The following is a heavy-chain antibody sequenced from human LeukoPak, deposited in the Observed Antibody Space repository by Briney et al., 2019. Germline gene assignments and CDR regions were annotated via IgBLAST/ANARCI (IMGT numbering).Heavy chain of an antibody. CDR2: INHSGST. J-gene: IGHJ6*02. V-gene: IGHV4-34*01. CDR3: ARNIQSFYYYYYGMDV. D-gene: IGHD5-18*01. Sequence: SETLSLTCAVYGGSFSGYYWSWIRQPPGKGLEWIGEINHSGSTNYNPSLKSRVTISVDTSKNQFSLKLSSVTAADTAVYYCARNIQSFYYYYYGMDVWGQGTTVTASS. CDR1: GGSFSGYY.